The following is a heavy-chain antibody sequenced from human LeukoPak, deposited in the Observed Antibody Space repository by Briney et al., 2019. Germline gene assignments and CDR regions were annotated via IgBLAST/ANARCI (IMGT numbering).Heavy chain of an antibody. CDR2: IYHSGST. CDR1: GYSISSGYY. CDR3: ARPSTWATVTRYWYFDL. Sequence: SETLSLTCAVSGYSISSGYYWGWIRQPPGKGLEWIGSIYHSGSTYYNPSLESRVTISVDTSKNQFSLKLSSVTAADTAVYYCARPSTWATVTRYWYFDLWGRGTLVTVSS. D-gene: IGHD4-17*01. J-gene: IGHJ2*01. V-gene: IGHV4-38-2*01.